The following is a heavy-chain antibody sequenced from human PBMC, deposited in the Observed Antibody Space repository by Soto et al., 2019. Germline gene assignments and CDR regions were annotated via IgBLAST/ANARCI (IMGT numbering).Heavy chain of an antibody. V-gene: IGHV1-46*01. J-gene: IGHJ6*02. D-gene: IGHD3-3*01. CDR3: ARMGVLEWLLYEDYYYYGMDV. Sequence: GASVKVSCKASGYTFTSYYIHWVRQAPGQGLEWMGIINPSGGSTSYAQKFQGRVTMTRDTSTSTVYMELSSLRSEDTAVYYCARMGVLEWLLYEDYYYYGMDVWGQGTTVTVSS. CDR2: INPSGGST. CDR1: GYTFTSYY.